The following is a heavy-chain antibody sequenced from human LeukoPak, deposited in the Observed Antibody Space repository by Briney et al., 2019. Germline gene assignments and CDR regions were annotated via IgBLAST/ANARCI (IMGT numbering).Heavy chain of an antibody. J-gene: IGHJ4*02. Sequence: SETLSLTCTVSGDSISSFYWSWIRQPAGKGLEWIGSIYHSGSTYYNPSLKSRVTISVDTSKNQFSLKLSSVTAADTAVYYCARDPTYSSSSNYFDYWGQGTLVTVSS. CDR3: ARDPTYSSSSNYFDY. CDR2: IYHSGST. CDR1: GDSISSFY. V-gene: IGHV4-38-2*02. D-gene: IGHD6-6*01.